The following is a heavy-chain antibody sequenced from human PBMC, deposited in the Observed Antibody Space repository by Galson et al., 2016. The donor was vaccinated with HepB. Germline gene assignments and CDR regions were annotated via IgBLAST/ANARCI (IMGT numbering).Heavy chain of an antibody. V-gene: IGHV1-18*04. D-gene: IGHD3-22*01. CDR3: AREDPSGYH. J-gene: IGHJ1*01. Sequence: SVKVSCKASGYTFTSYGISWVRQAPGQGLEWMGWNSAYNGKTNYAQKFQGRVTITRDTSTSTAHMELRSLGSDDTAVYYCAREDPSGYHWGQGTLVTVSS. CDR2: NSAYNGKT. CDR1: GYTFTSYG.